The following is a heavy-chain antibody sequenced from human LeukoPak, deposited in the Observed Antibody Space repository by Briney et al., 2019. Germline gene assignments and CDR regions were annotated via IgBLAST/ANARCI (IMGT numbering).Heavy chain of an antibody. CDR1: GFTFNTYE. D-gene: IGHD2-15*01. Sequence: QAGGSLRLSCAASGFTFNTYEMNWVRQAPGKGLEWVSSISSRAASIYYADSVKGRFTISRDNAKNSLYLQMNRLRAEDTAVYYCAKGRVGYCSGGSCYFDYWGQGTLVTVSS. J-gene: IGHJ4*02. CDR3: AKGRVGYCSGGSCYFDY. CDR2: ISSRAASI. V-gene: IGHV3-48*03.